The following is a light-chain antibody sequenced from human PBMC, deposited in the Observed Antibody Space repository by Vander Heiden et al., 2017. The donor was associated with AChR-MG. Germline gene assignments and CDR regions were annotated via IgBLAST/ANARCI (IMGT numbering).Light chain of an antibody. CDR1: QNVGDY. CDR2: DAS. Sequence: EIVLTQSPATLSFSPGERATLSCRASQNVGDYLAWYQQKPGQAPRLLIYDASNRAPGIPARFRGSGSGTDFTLTISSLEPEDFAVYFCQQRSNWLTFGQGTKVEIK. J-gene: IGKJ2*01. V-gene: IGKV3-11*01. CDR3: QQRSNWLT.